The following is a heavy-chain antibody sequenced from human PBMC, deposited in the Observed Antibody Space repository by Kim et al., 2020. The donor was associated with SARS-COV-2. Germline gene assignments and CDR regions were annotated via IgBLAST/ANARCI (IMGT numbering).Heavy chain of an antibody. D-gene: IGHD1-1*01. CDR3: ARRQGGQLRFDP. Sequence: SYSPSFQGQVTNSADKSNRTAYLQWSSLRASDTAMYYCARRQGGQLRFDPWGQGTLVTVSS. J-gene: IGHJ5*02. V-gene: IGHV5-51*01.